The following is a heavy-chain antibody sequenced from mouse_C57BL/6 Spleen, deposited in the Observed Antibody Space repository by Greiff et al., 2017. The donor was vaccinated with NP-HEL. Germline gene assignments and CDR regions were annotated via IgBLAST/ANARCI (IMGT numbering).Heavy chain of an antibody. V-gene: IGHV1-15*01. CDR1: GYTFTDYE. Sequence: VKLVESGAELVRPGASVTLSCKASGYTFTDYEMHWVKQTPVHGLEWIGAIDPETGGTAYNQKFKGKAILTADKSSSTAYMELRSLTSEDSAVYYCTKNDYAYAMDYWGQGTSVTVSS. CDR2: IDPETGGT. D-gene: IGHD2-4*01. J-gene: IGHJ4*01. CDR3: TKNDYAYAMDY.